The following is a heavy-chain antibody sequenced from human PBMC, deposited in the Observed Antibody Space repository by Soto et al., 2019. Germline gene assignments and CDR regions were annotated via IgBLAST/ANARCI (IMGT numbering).Heavy chain of an antibody. CDR1: GGTFSSYT. CDR3: ARDHDYGDYVSGMDV. CDR2: IIPILGIA. Sequence: QVQLVQSGAEVKKPGSSVKVSCKASGGTFSSYTISWVRQAPGQGLEWMGRIIPILGIANYAQKFQGRVTIXXDXSXXTAYMELSSLRSEDTAVYYCARDHDYGDYVSGMDVWGQGTTVTVSS. D-gene: IGHD4-17*01. V-gene: IGHV1-69*08. J-gene: IGHJ6*02.